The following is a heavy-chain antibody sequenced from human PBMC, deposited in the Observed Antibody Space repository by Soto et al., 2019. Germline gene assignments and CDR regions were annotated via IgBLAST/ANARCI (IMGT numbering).Heavy chain of an antibody. CDR2: IYYSGST. CDR3: ARLRWDSGSYYPPRVDY. CDR1: GGSIGSSSYY. J-gene: IGHJ4*02. V-gene: IGHV4-39*01. D-gene: IGHD1-26*01. Sequence: PSETLSLTCTVSGGSIGSSSYYWGWIRQPPGKGLEWIGSIYYSGSTYYNPSLKSRVTISVDTSKNQFSLKLSSVTAADTAVYYCARLRWDSGSYYPPRVDYWGQGTLVTVSS.